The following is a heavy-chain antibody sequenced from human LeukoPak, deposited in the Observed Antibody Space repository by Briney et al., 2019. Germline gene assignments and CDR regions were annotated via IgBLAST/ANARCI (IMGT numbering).Heavy chain of an antibody. V-gene: IGHV4-34*01. J-gene: IGHJ4*02. CDR1: GGSFSGYY. Sequence: SETQSLTCAVYGGSFSGYYWSWIRQPPGKGLEWIGEINHSGSTNYNPSLKSRVTISVDTSKNQFSLKLSSVTAADTAVYYCARSAAEGYFDYWGQGTLVTVSS. CDR3: ARSAAEGYFDY. CDR2: INHSGST. D-gene: IGHD6-13*01.